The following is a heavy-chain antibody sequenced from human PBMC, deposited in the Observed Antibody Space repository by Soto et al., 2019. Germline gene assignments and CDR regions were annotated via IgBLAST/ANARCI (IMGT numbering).Heavy chain of an antibody. CDR1: GGSISSGGYY. V-gene: IGHV4-31*03. Sequence: QVQLQESGPGLVKPSQTLSLTCTVSGGSISSGGYYWSWIRQHPGKGLEWIGYIYYSGSTYYNPSLKSRVTISVDTSKNQFSLKLSSVTAADTAVYYCARDKGPVAGTNGYWFDPWGQGTLVTVSS. J-gene: IGHJ5*02. CDR3: ARDKGPVAGTNGYWFDP. D-gene: IGHD6-19*01. CDR2: IYYSGST.